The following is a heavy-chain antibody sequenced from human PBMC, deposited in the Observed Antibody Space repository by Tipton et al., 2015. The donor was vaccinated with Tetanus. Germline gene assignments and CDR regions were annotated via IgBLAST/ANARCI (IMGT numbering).Heavy chain of an antibody. V-gene: IGHV1-18*01. D-gene: IGHD3-9*01. CDR2: ISAYNGNT. CDR1: GYTFTSYG. Sequence: QVQLVQSGAEVKKPGASVKVSCKASGYTFTSYGISWVRQAPGQGLEWMGWISAYNGNTNYAQKLHGRVTMTTDTSMSTAYMELRSLRSDDTAVYYWAKQHVLRYFDPPDYWGQGTLVTVSS. CDR3: AKQHVLRYFDPPDY. J-gene: IGHJ4*02.